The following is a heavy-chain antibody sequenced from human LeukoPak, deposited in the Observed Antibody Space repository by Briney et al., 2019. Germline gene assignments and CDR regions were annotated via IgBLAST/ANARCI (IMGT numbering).Heavy chain of an antibody. CDR3: ARVSSSWYQDWYFDL. Sequence: SETLSLTCAVYGGSFSGYYWSWIRQPAGKGLEWIGHIDTSGNTNYKPSLKSRVTMSVDTSKKQFSLKLSSVTAADTAVYYCARVSSSWYQDWYFDLWGRGTLVTVSS. J-gene: IGHJ2*01. V-gene: IGHV4-59*10. D-gene: IGHD6-13*01. CDR1: GGSFSGYY. CDR2: IDTSGNT.